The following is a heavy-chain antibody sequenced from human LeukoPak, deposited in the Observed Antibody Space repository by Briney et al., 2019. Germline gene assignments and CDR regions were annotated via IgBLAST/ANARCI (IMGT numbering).Heavy chain of an antibody. J-gene: IGHJ6*03. CDR1: GYTLTELS. Sequence: GASVKVSCKVSGYTLTELSMHWVRQAPGKGLEWMGGFDPEDGETIYAQKFQGRVTMTRNTSISTAYMELSSLRSEDTAVYYCARAPVAGKGYYYYMDVWGKGTTVTVSS. D-gene: IGHD6-19*01. V-gene: IGHV1-24*01. CDR3: ARAPVAGKGYYYYMDV. CDR2: FDPEDGET.